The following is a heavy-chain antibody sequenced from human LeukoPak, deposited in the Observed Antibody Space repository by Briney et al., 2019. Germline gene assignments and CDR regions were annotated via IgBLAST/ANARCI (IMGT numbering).Heavy chain of an antibody. CDR1: GFTVSSNY. J-gene: IGHJ4*02. Sequence: GGSLRLSCAASGFTVSSNYMSWVHQAPGKGLEWVSVIYSGGSTYYADSVKGRFTISRDNSKNTLYLQMNSLRAEDTAVYYCAREDYVWGSYRSSGSDWGQGTLVTVSS. V-gene: IGHV3-66*01. CDR3: AREDYVWGSYRSSGSD. D-gene: IGHD3-16*02. CDR2: IYSGGST.